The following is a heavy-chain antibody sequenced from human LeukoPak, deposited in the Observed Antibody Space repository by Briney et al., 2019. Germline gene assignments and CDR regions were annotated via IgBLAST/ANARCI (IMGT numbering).Heavy chain of an antibody. CDR1: GFTHSRSW. CDR2: INQDGSVK. D-gene: IGHD6-25*01. Sequence: GGSLRLSCAVSGFTHSRSWMTCVRGAPGKGLEFVANINQDGSVKNYVDFVRGRFTISRDNAKNSLYLQMNSLRAEDTAVYYCARDPGFSAFDIWGQGTMVTVSS. J-gene: IGHJ3*02. V-gene: IGHV3-7*01. CDR3: ARDPGFSAFDI.